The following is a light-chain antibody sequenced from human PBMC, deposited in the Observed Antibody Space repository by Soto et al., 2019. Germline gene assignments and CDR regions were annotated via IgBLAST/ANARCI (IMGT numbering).Light chain of an antibody. Sequence: DIQMTQSPSSLSASVGDRVTITCRASQGVSAYLLWYQQRRGRAPKLLIYAASNLLSGVPSRFSGSGSGTNSTRTISSLPHEDVATYYCQQSYKTPHTFGQGTKLETK. CDR2: AAS. CDR1: QGVSAY. CDR3: QQSYKTPHT. V-gene: IGKV1-39*01. J-gene: IGKJ2*01.